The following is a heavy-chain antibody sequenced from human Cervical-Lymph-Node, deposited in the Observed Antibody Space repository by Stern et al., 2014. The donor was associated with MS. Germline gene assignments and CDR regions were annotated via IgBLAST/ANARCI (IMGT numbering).Heavy chain of an antibody. CDR3: VRTESFYDYDGMDV. CDR2: ISHDGSNK. J-gene: IGHJ6*02. Sequence: VQLVESGGGLVPPGRSLRLSCADSGSTFRKSAMHWVRQAPAKGLEWVAVISHDGSNKQYRDSVKGRLAISRDNSRNTLSLEICSLRAEGTAVYYCVRTESFYDYDGMDVGGHGTTVIVSS. CDR1: GSTFRKSA. V-gene: IGHV3-30*09.